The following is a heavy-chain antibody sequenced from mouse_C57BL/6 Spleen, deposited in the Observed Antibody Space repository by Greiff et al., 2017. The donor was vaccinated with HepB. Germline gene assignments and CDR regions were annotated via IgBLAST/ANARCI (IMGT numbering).Heavy chain of an antibody. V-gene: IGHV14-2*01. CDR3: AFYYGNSYWYFDV. D-gene: IGHD2-1*01. CDR1: GFNIKDYY. Sequence: VQLQQSGAELVKPGASVKLSCTASGFNIKDYYMHWVKQRTEQGLEWIGRIDPEDGETKYAPKFQGKATITADTSSNTAYLQLSSLPSEDTAVYYCAFYYGNSYWYFDVWGTGTTVTVSS. J-gene: IGHJ1*03. CDR2: IDPEDGET.